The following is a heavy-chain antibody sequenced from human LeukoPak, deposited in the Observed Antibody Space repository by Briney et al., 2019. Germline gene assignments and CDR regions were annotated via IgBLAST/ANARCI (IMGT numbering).Heavy chain of an antibody. V-gene: IGHV1-2*02. CDR3: ARPLTAGLYGAY. CDR2: INPNTGGT. Sequence: GASVKVSCKASGYTFTDHFIHWVRQAPGQGLEWMGWINPNTGGTNYVQNFQGRVSMARDTSISTVYMELSSLRSDDTAVYYCARPLTAGLYGAYWGQGSLVTVSS. J-gene: IGHJ4*02. CDR1: GYTFTDHF. D-gene: IGHD4-17*01.